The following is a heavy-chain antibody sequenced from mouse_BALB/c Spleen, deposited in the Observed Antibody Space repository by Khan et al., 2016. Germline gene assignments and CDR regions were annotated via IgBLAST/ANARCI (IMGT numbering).Heavy chain of an antibody. J-gene: IGHJ4*01. CDR3: ARSDDGYFAMGY. CDR2: IFPGSGST. CDR1: GYTFTDYY. D-gene: IGHD2-3*01. V-gene: IGHV1-77*01. Sequence: QVQLKESGTELPRPGASVKLSCKASGYTFTDYYLHWVKQRTGQGLEWIGEIFPGSGSTYYNEKFKGKASLTADTSSSTAYMQLSSLTSEDSAVYFCARSDDGYFAMGYWGHGASVTVSS.